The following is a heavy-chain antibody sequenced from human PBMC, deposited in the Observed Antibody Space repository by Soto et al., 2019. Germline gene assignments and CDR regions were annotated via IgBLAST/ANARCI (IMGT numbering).Heavy chain of an antibody. V-gene: IGHV4-59*01. D-gene: IGHD3-10*01. J-gene: IGHJ6*02. CDR1: GGSMSNYY. Sequence: PSETLSLTCPVSGGSMSNYYCHWIRQPPGKGLEWIGYISYSGSTNYNPSLKSRVSISVDTSKSQFSLKLSSVTAADTAVYYCARDNAWFGELYYGMDVWGQGTTVTVSS. CDR3: ARDNAWFGELYYGMDV. CDR2: ISYSGST.